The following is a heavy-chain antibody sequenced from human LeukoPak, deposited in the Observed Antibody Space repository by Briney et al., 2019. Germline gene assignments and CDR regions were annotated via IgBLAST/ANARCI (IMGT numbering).Heavy chain of an antibody. V-gene: IGHV3-74*01. J-gene: IGHJ4*02. Sequence: GGSLRLSCVASGFSLSTYWMHWVRQAPGKGLVWVSRISSDGSSTNYADSVKGRFTISRDNAKNTLYLQVNSLRAEDTAVYYCATGDGDSRYYFDSWGQGTLVTVSS. D-gene: IGHD4-17*01. CDR1: GFSLSTYW. CDR2: ISSDGSST. CDR3: ATGDGDSRYYFDS.